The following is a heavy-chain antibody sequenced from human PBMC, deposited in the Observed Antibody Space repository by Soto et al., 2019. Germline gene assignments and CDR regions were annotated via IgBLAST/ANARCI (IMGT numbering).Heavy chain of an antibody. CDR3: ASGARVSAFDI. D-gene: IGHD3-10*01. V-gene: IGHV1-69*02. CDR2: IIPILGIA. CDR1: GGTFSSYT. Sequence: SVKVDCKASGGTFSSYTSSWVRHDPGQGLEWMGRIIPILGIANYAQKFRGRVTITADKSTSTAYMELSSLRSEDTAVYYCASGARVSAFDIWGEGTMVTVSS. J-gene: IGHJ3*02.